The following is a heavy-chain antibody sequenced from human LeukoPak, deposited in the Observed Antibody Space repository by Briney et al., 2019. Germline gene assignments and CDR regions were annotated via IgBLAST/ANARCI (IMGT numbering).Heavy chain of an antibody. CDR3: ARHEGGYTWYLGL. Sequence: SETLSLTCTVSGGSISSYYWSWIRQPPGKGLEWIGYIYYSGSTNYNPSLKGRVTISVDTSKNQFSLKLSSVTAADTAVYYCARHEGGYTWYLGLWGRGTLVTVSS. CDR1: GGSISSYY. CDR2: IYYSGST. V-gene: IGHV4-59*08. J-gene: IGHJ2*01. D-gene: IGHD5-12*01.